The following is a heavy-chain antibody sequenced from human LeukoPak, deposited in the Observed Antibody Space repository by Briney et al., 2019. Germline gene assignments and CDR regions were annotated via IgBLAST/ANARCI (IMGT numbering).Heavy chain of an antibody. CDR2: ISSSSSYI. CDR3: ARVVLARGYYGMDV. D-gene: IGHD6-6*01. V-gene: IGHV3-21*01. Sequence: SGGSLRLSCAASGFTFSSYSMNWVRQAPGKGLEWVSSISSSSSYIYYADSVKGRFTISRDNAKNSLYLQMNSLRAEDTAVYYCARVVLARGYYGMDVWGQGTTVTVSS. CDR1: GFTFSSYS. J-gene: IGHJ6*02.